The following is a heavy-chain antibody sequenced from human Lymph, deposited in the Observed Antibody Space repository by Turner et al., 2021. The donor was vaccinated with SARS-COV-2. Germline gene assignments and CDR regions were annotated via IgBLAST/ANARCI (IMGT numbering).Heavy chain of an antibody. Sequence: SGFTFRSYAMSWVRQAPGKGLEWVSSISVSGRSAYYVDSVNCHFTTSRHNYTIILSLQMARLRAVDNSVYYRAKRSSQLLGGPFDPWGQGTLVTVSS. CDR1: GFTFRSYA. V-gene: IGHV3-23*01. CDR2: ISVSGRSA. J-gene: IGHJ5*02. CDR3: AKRSSQLLGGPFDP. D-gene: IGHD2-2*01.